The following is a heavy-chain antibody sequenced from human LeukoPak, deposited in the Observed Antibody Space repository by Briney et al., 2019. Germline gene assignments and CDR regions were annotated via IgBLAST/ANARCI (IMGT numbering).Heavy chain of an antibody. CDR2: FYHSGST. V-gene: IGHV4-38-2*02. CDR3: ARQHYYDSSGFYPPATRVYYYYYYMDV. J-gene: IGHJ6*03. Sequence: SETLSLTCTVSGGSISSYYWGWIRQPPGKGLEWIGSFYHSGSTYYNPSLRSRVTISVDTSKNQFSLELSSVTAADTAVYYCARQHYYDSSGFYPPATRVYYYYYYMDVCGKGTTVTVSS. CDR1: GGSISSYY. D-gene: IGHD3-22*01.